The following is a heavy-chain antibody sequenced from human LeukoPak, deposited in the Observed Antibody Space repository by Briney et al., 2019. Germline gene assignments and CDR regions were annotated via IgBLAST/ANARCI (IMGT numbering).Heavy chain of an antibody. CDR3: ARDFRMVTAALDY. CDR1: RFTFSAYW. V-gene: IGHV3-7*05. J-gene: IGHJ4*02. CDR2: INQDGSEI. Sequence: GGSLRLSCAASRFTFSAYWMSWVRQAPGKGLEWVANINQDGSEIFYVDSVKGRFTISRDNAKSSLCLQMNSLRADDTAVYYCARDFRMVTAALDYWGQGTLVTVSS. D-gene: IGHD2-21*02.